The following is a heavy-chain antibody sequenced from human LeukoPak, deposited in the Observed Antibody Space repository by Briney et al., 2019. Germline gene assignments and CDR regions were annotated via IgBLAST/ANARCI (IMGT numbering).Heavy chain of an antibody. V-gene: IGHV1-46*01. D-gene: IGHD3-10*01. CDR2: INPSGGST. CDR3: ARVLSPEGYGSGSYWFDP. CDR1: GYTFTSYY. J-gene: IGHJ5*02. Sequence: ASVKVSCKASGYTFTSYYMHWVRQAPGQGREWMGIINPSGGSTSYAQKFQGRVTITRDTSTSTVYMELSSLRSEDTAVYYCARVLSPEGYGSGSYWFDPWGQGTLVTVSS.